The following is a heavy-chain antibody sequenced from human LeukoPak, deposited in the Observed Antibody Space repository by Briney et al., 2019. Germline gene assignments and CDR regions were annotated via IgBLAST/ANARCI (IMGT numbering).Heavy chain of an antibody. CDR3: ARMFRYCSSTSCLPYFDY. D-gene: IGHD2-2*01. Sequence: ASVKVSCKASGYTFTGYYMHWVRQAPGQGLEWMGWINPNSGGTNYAQKFQGRVTMTRDTSISTAYMELSRLRSGDTAVYYCARMFRYCSSTSCLPYFDYWGQGTLVTVSS. CDR2: INPNSGGT. V-gene: IGHV1-2*02. CDR1: GYTFTGYY. J-gene: IGHJ4*02.